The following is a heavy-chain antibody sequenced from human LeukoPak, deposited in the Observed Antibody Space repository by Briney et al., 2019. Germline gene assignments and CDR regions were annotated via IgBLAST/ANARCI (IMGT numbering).Heavy chain of an antibody. Sequence: PSETLSLTCTVSGGSISSSSYCWGWIRQPPGKGLEWVGSICYSGSTYYNPSLRSRVTISVDTSKNQFSPKLSSVSAADTAVYYCARHVDSSGWYRSYFDCWGQGTLVTVSS. CDR2: ICYSGST. CDR1: GGSISSSSYC. D-gene: IGHD6-19*01. V-gene: IGHV4-39*01. J-gene: IGHJ4*02. CDR3: ARHVDSSGWYRSYFDC.